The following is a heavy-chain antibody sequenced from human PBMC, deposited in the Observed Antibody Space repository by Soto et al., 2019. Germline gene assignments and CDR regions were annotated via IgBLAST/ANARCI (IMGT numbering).Heavy chain of an antibody. CDR2: IYHSGST. V-gene: IGHV4-30-4*01. CDR3: ARLRWETENNWFDP. Sequence: PSETLSLTCTVSGDSISSVDHYWSWIRQPPGKGLEWMGYIYHSGSTHYNPSLNSRLTISIDTSTNRFSLNLTSVTAADTAVYFCARLRWETENNWFDPWGQGTQVTVSS. CDR1: GDSISSVDHY. D-gene: IGHD1-26*01. J-gene: IGHJ5*02.